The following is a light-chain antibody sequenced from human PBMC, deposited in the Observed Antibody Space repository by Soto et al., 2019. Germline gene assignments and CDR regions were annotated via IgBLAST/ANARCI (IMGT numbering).Light chain of an antibody. CDR2: DVT. CDR3: SSYTSSTTVV. V-gene: IGLV2-14*03. Sequence: QSALTQPASVSGSLGQSITISCTGTSSDVGGYNSVSWYQQHPGKAPKLMVYDVTNRPSGVSNRFSGSKSGNTASLTISGLQAEDEADYYCSSYTSSTTVVFGGGTKVTVL. CDR1: SSDVGGYNS. J-gene: IGLJ2*01.